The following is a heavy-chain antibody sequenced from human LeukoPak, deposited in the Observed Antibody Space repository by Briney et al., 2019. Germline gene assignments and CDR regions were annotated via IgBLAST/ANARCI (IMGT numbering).Heavy chain of an antibody. Sequence: ASVKVSCKASGYTFTGYYMHWVRQAPGQGLEWMGWINPNSGGTNYAQKFQGRVTMTRDTSISTAYMELSRLRSDDTAVYYCVRGPHGDYAEDWFDPWGQGTLVTVSS. D-gene: IGHD4-17*01. CDR1: GYTFTGYY. CDR2: INPNSGGT. CDR3: VRGPHGDYAEDWFDP. V-gene: IGHV1-2*02. J-gene: IGHJ5*02.